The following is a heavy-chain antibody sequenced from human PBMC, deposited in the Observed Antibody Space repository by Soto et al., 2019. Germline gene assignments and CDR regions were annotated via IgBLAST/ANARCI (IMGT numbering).Heavy chain of an antibody. CDR1: GFTFDDYA. D-gene: IGHD4-17*01. V-gene: IGHV3-9*01. J-gene: IGHJ4*02. CDR3: AKDNAYGDYAFGY. CDR2: ISWNSGSI. Sequence: EVPLVESGGGLVQPGRSLRLSCAASGFTFDDYAMHWVRQAPGKGLEWVSGISWNSGSIGYADSVKGRFTISRDNAKNSLYLQMNSLRAEDTALYYCAKDNAYGDYAFGYWGQGTLVTVSS.